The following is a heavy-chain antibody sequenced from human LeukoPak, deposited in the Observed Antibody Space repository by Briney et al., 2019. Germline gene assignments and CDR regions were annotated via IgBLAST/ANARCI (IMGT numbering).Heavy chain of an antibody. V-gene: IGHV1-46*01. J-gene: IGHJ4*02. CDR1: GYTFTSYY. Sequence: ASVKASCKASGYTFTSYYMHWVRQAPGQGLEWMGIINPSGGSTSYAQKFQGRVTMTRDTSTSTVYMELSSLRSEDTAVYYCAREIVEPRYFDYWGQGTLVTVSS. CDR2: INPSGGST. CDR3: AREIVEPRYFDY. D-gene: IGHD3-22*01.